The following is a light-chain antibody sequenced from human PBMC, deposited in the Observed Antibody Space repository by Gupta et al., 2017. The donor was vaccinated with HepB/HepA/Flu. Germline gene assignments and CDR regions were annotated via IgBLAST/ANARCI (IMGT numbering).Light chain of an antibody. J-gene: IGLJ3*02. CDR2: TNN. Sequence: QSVLTQPPSASGTPGQRVTIPCSGSSSNLGSNTVNWYTQLPGTAPKLLIYTNNQRPSGVPDRFTGSKSGTSASLAISGLQSEDEADYYCAAWDDSLNGWVFGGGTKLTVL. V-gene: IGLV1-44*01. CDR3: AAWDDSLNGWV. CDR1: SSNLGSNT.